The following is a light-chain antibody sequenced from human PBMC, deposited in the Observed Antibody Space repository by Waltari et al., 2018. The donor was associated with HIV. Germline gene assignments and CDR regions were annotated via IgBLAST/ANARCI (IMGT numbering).Light chain of an antibody. V-gene: IGLV1-47*01. CDR2: SSN. Sequence: QSVLTQPPSVSGTPGQRVTISCSGSSSNIGSSYVYWYQQVPGTAPKLLIYSSNHRPSVFPDRFSGSKSGTSASLAISGLRSEDEADYYWAAWDDSLSGYVFGTGTKVTVL. CDR3: AAWDDSLSGYV. CDR1: SSNIGSSY. J-gene: IGLJ1*01.